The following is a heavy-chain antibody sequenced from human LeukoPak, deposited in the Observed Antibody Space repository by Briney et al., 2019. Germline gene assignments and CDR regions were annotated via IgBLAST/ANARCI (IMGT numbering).Heavy chain of an antibody. V-gene: IGHV3-23*01. CDR1: GFTLSSYA. CDR2: ISGSGGST. J-gene: IGHJ3*02. Sequence: AGGTLRLSCAASGFTLSSYAINWVRQAPGKGLEWVSAISGSGGSTYYADSVKGRFTISRDNSKNTLYLQMNSLRAEDTAVYYCAKEGSQYSSGWYDAFDIWGQGTMVTVSS. CDR3: AKEGSQYSSGWYDAFDI. D-gene: IGHD6-19*01.